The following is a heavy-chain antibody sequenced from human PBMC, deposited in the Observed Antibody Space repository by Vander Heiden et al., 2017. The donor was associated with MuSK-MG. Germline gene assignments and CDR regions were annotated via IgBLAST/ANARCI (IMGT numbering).Heavy chain of an antibody. V-gene: IGHV3-15*01. J-gene: IGHJ4*02. CDR1: GFTFSNAW. D-gene: IGHD1-7*01. CDR2: IKSKTDGGTT. CDR3: TTPPEELRDY. Sequence: EVHLVESGGGLVKPGGSLRLSCAASGFTFSNAWMSWVRQAAGKRREWVGRIKSKTDGGTTDYAAPVKGRFTISRDDSKDTLYLQMNSLKTEDTAVYYCTTPPEELRDYWGQGTLVTVSS.